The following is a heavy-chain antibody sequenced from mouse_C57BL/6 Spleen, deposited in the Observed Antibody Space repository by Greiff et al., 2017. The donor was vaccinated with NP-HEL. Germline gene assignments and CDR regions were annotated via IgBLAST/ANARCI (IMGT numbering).Heavy chain of an antibody. CDR2: ISSGGDYI. CDR3: TNDIPILLAAY. V-gene: IGHV5-9-1*02. D-gene: IGHD1-1*01. Sequence: EVKLMESGEGLVKPGGSLKLSCAASGYTFSSYAMSWVRQTPEKRLEWVAYISSGGDYIYYADTVKGRFTISRDKARNTLYLQMSSLKSEDTAMYSCTNDIPILLAAYWGQGTLVTVSA. CDR1: GYTFSSYA. J-gene: IGHJ3*01.